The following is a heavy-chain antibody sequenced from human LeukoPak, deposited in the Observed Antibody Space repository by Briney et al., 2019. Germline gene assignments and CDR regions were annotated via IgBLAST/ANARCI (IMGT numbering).Heavy chain of an antibody. D-gene: IGHD2-2*02. CDR3: ARTCSSSSCYMVH. J-gene: IGHJ4*02. Sequence: ASVKVSCKASGYTFTNFGITWVRQAPGQGLEWMGWISVYNGNTNYAQNLQGRVTLTTDTSTSTAYMELRSLRSDDTALYYCARTCSSSSCYMVHWGQGTLVTVSS. CDR1: GYTFTNFG. V-gene: IGHV1-18*01. CDR2: ISVYNGNT.